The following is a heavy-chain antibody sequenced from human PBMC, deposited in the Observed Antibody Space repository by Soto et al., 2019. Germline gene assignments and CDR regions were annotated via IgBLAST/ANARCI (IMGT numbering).Heavy chain of an antibody. CDR1: GYTFTSYG. CDR2: ISAYNGNT. V-gene: IGHV1-18*01. D-gene: IGHD2-8*01. Sequence: ASVKVSCKASGYTFTSYGISWVRQAPGQGLEWMGWISAYNGNTNYAQKLQGRVTMTTETSTSTAYMELRSLRSDDTAVYYCARESCTNGVCFHYFDYWGQGTLVTVSS. J-gene: IGHJ4*02. CDR3: ARESCTNGVCFHYFDY.